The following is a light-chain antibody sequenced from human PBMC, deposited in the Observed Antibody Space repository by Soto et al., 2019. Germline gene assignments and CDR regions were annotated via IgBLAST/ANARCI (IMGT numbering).Light chain of an antibody. V-gene: IGLV2-11*01. CDR2: DVY. Sequence: QSVLTQPRSVSGSPGQSVAISCSGTSSDVGGYNYVTWYQQYPGKAPKLMIYDVYKRPSGVPDRLSGSKSGNTASLIISGLQAADEADYYCCSFAGSFYVFGVGTKVTVL. CDR3: CSFAGSFYV. J-gene: IGLJ1*01. CDR1: SSDVGGYNY.